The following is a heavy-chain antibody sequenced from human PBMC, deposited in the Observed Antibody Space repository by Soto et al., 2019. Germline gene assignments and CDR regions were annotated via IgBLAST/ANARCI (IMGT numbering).Heavy chain of an antibody. CDR2: IYYSGST. D-gene: IGHD5-12*01. CDR1: GGSISSYY. V-gene: IGHV4-59*08. Sequence: SETLSLTCTVSGGSISSYYWSWIRQPPGKGLEWIGYIYYSGSTNYNPSLKSRVTISVDTSKNQFSLKLSSVTAADTAMYYCARVGGYDFDFDYWGQGTLVTVSS. CDR3: ARVGGYDFDFDY. J-gene: IGHJ4*02.